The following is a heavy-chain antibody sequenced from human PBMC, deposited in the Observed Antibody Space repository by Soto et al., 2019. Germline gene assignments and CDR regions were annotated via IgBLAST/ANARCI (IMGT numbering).Heavy chain of an antibody. V-gene: IGHV1-69*12. CDR1: GGTFSTSA. Sequence: QVQLVQSGAEVKKPGSSVKVSCKASGGTFSTSAISWVRQAPGQGLEWVGGIMPVFPTPDYAQKFQGRVTITADESTTTAYLEPTSLRTDDTAVYYCARDKDRQQLGGNYYYILDVWGQGTAITVSS. CDR2: IMPVFPTP. D-gene: IGHD3-3*02. J-gene: IGHJ6*02. CDR3: ARDKDRQQLGGNYYYILDV.